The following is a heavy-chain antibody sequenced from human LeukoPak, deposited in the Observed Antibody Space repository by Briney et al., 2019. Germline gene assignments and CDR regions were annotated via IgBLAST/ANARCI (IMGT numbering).Heavy chain of an antibody. CDR2: IIPIFGTA. CDR1: GGTFSSYA. Sequence: SVKVSCKGSGGTFSSYAISWVRQAPGQGLEWMGGIIPIFGTANYAQKFQGRVTITADESTSTAYMELSSLRSEDTAVYYCERDSPDIVVVPAAWGGMDVWGKGTTVTVSS. J-gene: IGHJ6*04. CDR3: ERDSPDIVVVPAAWGGMDV. V-gene: IGHV1-69*13. D-gene: IGHD2-2*01.